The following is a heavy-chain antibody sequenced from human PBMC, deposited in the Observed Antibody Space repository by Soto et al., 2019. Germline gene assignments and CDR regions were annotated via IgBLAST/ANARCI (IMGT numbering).Heavy chain of an antibody. D-gene: IGHD1-1*01. Sequence: VQLVESGGGLVQPGRSLRLSCAASGFTFDNCGMHWVRQAPGKGLEWVSGISWDSATIGYADSVKGRFTISRDDAKNSLYLQMNSLRREDTALYYCVQGRYPTMATPLDHWGQGTLVTVSS. CDR1: GFTFDNCG. CDR3: VQGRYPTMATPLDH. V-gene: IGHV3-9*01. J-gene: IGHJ5*02. CDR2: ISWDSATI.